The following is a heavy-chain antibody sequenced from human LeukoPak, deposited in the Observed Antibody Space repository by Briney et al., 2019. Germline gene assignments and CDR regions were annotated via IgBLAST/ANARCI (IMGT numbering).Heavy chain of an antibody. CDR1: GFTFSNAW. J-gene: IGHJ5*02. CDR2: IKSKTDGGTT. V-gene: IGHV3-15*01. Sequence: GGSLRLSCAASGFTFSNAWMSWVRQAPGKGLEWVGRIKSKTDGGTTDYAAPVKGRFTISRDDSKNTLYLQMNILKTEDTAVYYCTTYGSFCGSYTRGYNWFDPWGQGTLVTVSS. CDR3: TTYGSFCGSYTRGYNWFDP. D-gene: IGHD1-26*01.